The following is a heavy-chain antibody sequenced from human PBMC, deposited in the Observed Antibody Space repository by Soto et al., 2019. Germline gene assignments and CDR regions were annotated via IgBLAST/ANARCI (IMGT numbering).Heavy chain of an antibody. CDR3: ARDPVTAD. CDR2: IKGDGSDP. CDR1: GFTLKNYY. J-gene: IGHJ4*02. V-gene: IGHV3-7*03. Sequence: GGSLRLSCAASGFTLKNYYLSWVRQAPGKGLEWVGNIKGDGSDPHYVDSVKGRFTISRDNAENSIYLQMNSLKAEDTAVYYCARDPVTADWGQGTLVTVSS.